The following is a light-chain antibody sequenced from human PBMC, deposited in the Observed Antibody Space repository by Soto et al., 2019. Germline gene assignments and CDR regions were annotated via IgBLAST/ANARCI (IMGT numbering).Light chain of an antibody. J-gene: IGLJ1*01. Sequence: QSVLTQPASVSGSPGQSITISCTGTRSDVGSYNLVSWYQQHPGKAPKLMMYEGSKRPSGVSNRFSGSKSDNTASLTISGLQTEDEGDYYCCSYAGTSTYVFGTGTKLTVL. V-gene: IGLV2-23*01. CDR3: CSYAGTSTYV. CDR1: RSDVGSYNL. CDR2: EGS.